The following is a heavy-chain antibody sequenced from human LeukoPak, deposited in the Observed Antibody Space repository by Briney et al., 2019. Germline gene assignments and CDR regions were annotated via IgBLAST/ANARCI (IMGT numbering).Heavy chain of an antibody. CDR3: AHRRTDTSFDA. Sequence: ESGPTLVKPTQTLTLTCTFSGFSLSTNELLVGWVRQPPGKALEWLAFIYGDDVKRYSPSLRSRLTITKDTSKNQVVLTLSNMDPVDTATYYCAHRRTDTSFDAWGPGILVTVSS. CDR2: IYGDDVK. J-gene: IGHJ5*02. V-gene: IGHV2-5*02. D-gene: IGHD5-18*01. CDR1: GFSLSTNELL.